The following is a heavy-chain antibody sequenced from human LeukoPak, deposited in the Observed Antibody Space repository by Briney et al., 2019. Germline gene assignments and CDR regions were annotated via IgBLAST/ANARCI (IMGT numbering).Heavy chain of an antibody. CDR2: NHPGDSES. J-gene: IGHJ4*02. D-gene: IGHD6-13*01. Sequence: GESLKISCKGSGYSFTKYWIGWVRQMPGKGLEWMGINHPGDSESRYSPSFQGQVTISADKSISTVYLQWSSLKASDTAIYYCARLSEVATGTGYFDFWGQGTLVTVSS. V-gene: IGHV5-51*01. CDR3: ARLSEVATGTGYFDF. CDR1: GYSFTKYW.